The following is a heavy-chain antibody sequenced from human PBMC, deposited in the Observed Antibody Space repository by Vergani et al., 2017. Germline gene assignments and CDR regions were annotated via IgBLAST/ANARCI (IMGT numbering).Heavy chain of an antibody. J-gene: IGHJ5*02. CDR2: IKEDGSEK. D-gene: IGHD5-12*01. CDR3: ARESSGGYESDWFDP. Sequence: EVQLVESGGGLVQPGGSLRLSCAASGFTFSSYCMSWVRQAPGKGLEWVAKIKEDGSEKYYVDSVKGRFTISRDNAKNSMYLQMNSLRAEDTAVYYCARESSGGYESDWFDPWGQGTLVTVSS. V-gene: IGHV3-7*03. CDR1: GFTFSSYC.